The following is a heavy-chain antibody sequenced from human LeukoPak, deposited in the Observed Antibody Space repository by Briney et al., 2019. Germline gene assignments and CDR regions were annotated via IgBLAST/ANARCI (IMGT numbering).Heavy chain of an antibody. V-gene: IGHV3-33*01. Sequence: GGSLRLSCAASGFIFSSNGMYWVRQAPGKGLEWVALIWYDGSDKYYTDSVKGRFTISRDNSKNTLFLQMNSLRAEDTAVYYCARLWGAPMLDYWGQGTLVTVSS. D-gene: IGHD2-2*01. CDR2: IWYDGSDK. CDR1: GFIFSSNG. J-gene: IGHJ4*02. CDR3: ARLWGAPMLDY.